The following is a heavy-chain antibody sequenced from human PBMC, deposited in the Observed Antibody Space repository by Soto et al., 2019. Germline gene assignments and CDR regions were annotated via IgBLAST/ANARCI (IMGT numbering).Heavy chain of an antibody. D-gene: IGHD6-19*01. J-gene: IGHJ6*02. CDR2: ISGSGGST. CDR3: AKESGSGWYSSYGMDV. Sequence: EVQLLESGGGLVQPGGSLRLSCAASGFTFSSYAMSWVRQAPGKGLEWVSAISGSGGSTYYADSVKGRFTISRDNSKNTLYLQMNSLRAEDTAVYYCAKESGSGWYSSYGMDVWGQGTTVTVSS. V-gene: IGHV3-23*01. CDR1: GFTFSSYA.